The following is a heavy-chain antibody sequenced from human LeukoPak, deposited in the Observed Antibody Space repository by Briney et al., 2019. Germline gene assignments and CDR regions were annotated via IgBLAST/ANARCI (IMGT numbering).Heavy chain of an antibody. CDR3: ARDWTYCSGGSCYTGYYYYYYMDV. CDR1: GFTFSSYS. J-gene: IGHJ6*03. D-gene: IGHD2-15*01. CDR2: ISSSSSTI. V-gene: IGHV3-48*01. Sequence: PGGSLRLSCAASGFTFSSYSMNWVRQAPGKGLEWVSYISSSSSTIYYADSLKGRFTISRDNVKNSLYLQMNSLRAEDTAVYYCARDWTYCSGGSCYTGYYYYYYMDVWGKGTTVTVSS.